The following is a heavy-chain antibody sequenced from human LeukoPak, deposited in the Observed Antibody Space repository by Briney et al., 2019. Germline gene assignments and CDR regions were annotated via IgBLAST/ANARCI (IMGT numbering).Heavy chain of an antibody. D-gene: IGHD6-19*01. CDR3: AKALTSGWYLDAFNI. CDR2: ISYDGSNK. Sequence: GGPLRLSCAASGFTFSSCGMHWVRQAPGKGLEWVAVISYDGSNKYYVDSVKGRFTISRDNSKNTLFLEMNSLRAEDTAVYYCAKALTSGWYLDAFNIWGQGTMVTVSS. CDR1: GFTFSSCG. J-gene: IGHJ3*02. V-gene: IGHV3-30*18.